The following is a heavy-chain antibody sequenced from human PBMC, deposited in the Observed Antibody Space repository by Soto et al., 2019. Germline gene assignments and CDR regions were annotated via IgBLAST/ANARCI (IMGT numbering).Heavy chain of an antibody. CDR3: ASGGWLRRTAMVQETIAAAGTFDY. CDR1: GFTFSSYS. Sequence: GGSLRLSCAASGFTFSSYSMNWVRQAPGKGLEWVSYISSSSSTIYYADSVKGRFTISRDNAKNSLYLQMNSLRAEDTAVYYCASGGWLRRTAMVQETIAAAGTFDYWGQGTLVTVSS. V-gene: IGHV3-48*01. D-gene: IGHD6-13*01. J-gene: IGHJ4*02. CDR2: ISSSSSTI.